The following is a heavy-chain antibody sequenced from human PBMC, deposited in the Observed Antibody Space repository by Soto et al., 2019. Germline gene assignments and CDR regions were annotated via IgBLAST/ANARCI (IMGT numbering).Heavy chain of an antibody. CDR1: GFTFSSYS. CDR3: ARSTMVRGVPDY. Sequence: GGSLRLSCAASGFTFSSYSMNWVRQAPGKGLEWVSSISSSSSYIYYADSVKGRFTISRDNAKNSLYLQMNSLRAEDTAVYHCARSTMVRGVPDYWGHGTLVTVSS. CDR2: ISSSSSYI. J-gene: IGHJ4*01. D-gene: IGHD3-10*01. V-gene: IGHV3-21*01.